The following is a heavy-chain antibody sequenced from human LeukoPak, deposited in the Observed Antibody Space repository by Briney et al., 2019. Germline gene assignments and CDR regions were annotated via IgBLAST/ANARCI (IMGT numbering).Heavy chain of an antibody. Sequence: GGSLRLSCAASGFTFSSCAMNWVRQAPGKGLEWVSGISGSGGITHYADSVRGRFTISRDNSKNTLHLQMNSLRAEDTAVYYCAKDPTDFGSSGQTYFDYWGQGTLVTVSS. CDR3: AKDPTDFGSSGQTYFDY. V-gene: IGHV3-23*01. CDR1: GFTFSSCA. CDR2: ISGSGGIT. D-gene: IGHD3-22*01. J-gene: IGHJ4*02.